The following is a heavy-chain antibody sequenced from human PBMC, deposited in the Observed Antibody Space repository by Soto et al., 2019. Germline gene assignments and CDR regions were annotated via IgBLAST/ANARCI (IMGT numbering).Heavy chain of an antibody. V-gene: IGHV3-11*01. CDR1: GFSFSNYY. CDR2: ISSSGTTI. J-gene: IGHJ2*01. Sequence: QVQLVESGGGLVKPGGSLRLSCAASGFSFSNYYMNWIRQAPGKGLEWVSYISSSGTTIYYADSVKGRFTISRDNAENSLFLQMNSLRAEDTAVYSCARRYSYFDLWGRGTLVTVSS. D-gene: IGHD1-20*01. CDR3: ARRYSYFDL.